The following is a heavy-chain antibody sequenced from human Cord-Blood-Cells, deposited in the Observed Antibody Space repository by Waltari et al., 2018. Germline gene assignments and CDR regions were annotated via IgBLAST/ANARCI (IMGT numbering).Heavy chain of an antibody. D-gene: IGHD3-10*01. Sequence: EVQLVQSGAEVKKPGESLKISCKGSGYSFTSYWIGWVRQMPGKGLGRMGIIYPGHSDTSYSPSFQGQVTISADKSISTAYLQWSSLKASDTAMYYCARPYGSGSYYSPFDYWGQGTLVTVSS. CDR1: GYSFTSYW. V-gene: IGHV5-51*01. CDR3: ARPYGSGSYYSPFDY. J-gene: IGHJ4*02. CDR2: IYPGHSDT.